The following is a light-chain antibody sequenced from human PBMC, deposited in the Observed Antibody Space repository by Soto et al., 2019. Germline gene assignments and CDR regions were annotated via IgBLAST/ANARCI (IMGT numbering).Light chain of an antibody. Sequence: QPVLPQSASASASLGSSVKLTFTLSSGHSSYIIAWHKQQPGKAPQYLLKLAGSGGDNKGSGVPDRFLGSSSGAERYLTICNLQCEEEAEYYGEPWDSNTQVFCGGTTLPVL. J-gene: IGLJ2*01. CDR3: EPWDSNTQV. V-gene: IGLV4-60*02. CDR2: LAGSGGD. CDR1: SGHSSYI.